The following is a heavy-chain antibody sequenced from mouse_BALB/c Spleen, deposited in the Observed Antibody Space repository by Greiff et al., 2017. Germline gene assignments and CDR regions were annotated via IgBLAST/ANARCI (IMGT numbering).Heavy chain of an antibody. V-gene: IGHV4-1*02. J-gene: IGHJ4*01. CDR1: RVDFSRYW. CDR2: INPDSSTI. CDR3: ARRPRNYPYYYAMDY. D-gene: IGHD2-1*01. Sequence: EASRVDFSRYWMSWVRQAPGKGLEWIGEINPDSSTINYTPSLKDKFIISRDNAKNTLYLQMSKVRSEDTALYYCARRPRNYPYYYAMDYWGQGTSVTVSS.